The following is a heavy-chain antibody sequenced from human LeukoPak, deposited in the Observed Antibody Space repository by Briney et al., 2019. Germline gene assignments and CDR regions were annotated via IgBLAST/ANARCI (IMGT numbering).Heavy chain of an antibody. J-gene: IGHJ4*02. D-gene: IGHD5-18*01. Sequence: ASVKVSCKASGYTFTSYDINWVRQATGQGLXXXXWMNPNSGNTGYAQKFQGRVTMTRNTSISTAYMELSSLRSEDTAVYYCARGSYGYLGFDYWGQGTLVTVSS. CDR2: MNPNSGNT. V-gene: IGHV1-8*01. CDR3: ARGSYGYLGFDY. CDR1: GYTFTSYD.